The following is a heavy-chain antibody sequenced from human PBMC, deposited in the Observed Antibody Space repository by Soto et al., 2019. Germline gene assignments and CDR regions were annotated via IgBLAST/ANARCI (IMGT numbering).Heavy chain of an antibody. CDR2: IGTAGDT. CDR3: ARAIGPTLFDY. V-gene: IGHV3-13*04. Sequence: EVQLVESGGGLVQPGGSLRLSCSASGFTFSSYDMHWVRQGPGKGLEWVSAIGTAGDTNYAGSVKGRFTISRENAKNSLYLQMNSLRAWDTAIYFCARAIGPTLFDYWGQGNLVTVSS. J-gene: IGHJ4*02. D-gene: IGHD3-22*01. CDR1: GFTFSSYD.